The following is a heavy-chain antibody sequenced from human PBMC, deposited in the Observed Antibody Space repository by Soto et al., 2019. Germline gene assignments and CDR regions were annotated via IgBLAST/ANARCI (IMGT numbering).Heavy chain of an antibody. V-gene: IGHV6-1*01. CDR1: GDSVSSNSAA. CDR2: TYYRSKLYN. D-gene: IGHD2-2*01. Sequence: SQTLSLTCAISGDSVSSNSAAWNWIRQSPSRGLEWLGRTYYRSKLYNDYAVSVKSRITINPDTSKNQFSLQLNSVTPEDTAVYYCARGSTRIDYYYYYGMDVWGQGTTVTVSS. CDR3: ARGSTRIDYYYYYGMDV. J-gene: IGHJ6*02.